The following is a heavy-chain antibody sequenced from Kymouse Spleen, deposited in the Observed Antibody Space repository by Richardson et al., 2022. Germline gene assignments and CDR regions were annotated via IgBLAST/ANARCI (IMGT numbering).Heavy chain of an antibody. V-gene: IGHV3-23*04. CDR3: AKDSLYGSGSPYGMDV. Sequence: EVQLVESGGGLVQPGGSLRLSCAASGFTFSSYAMSWVRQAPGKGLEWVSAISGSGGSTYYADSVKGRFTISRDNSKNTLYLQMNSLRAEDTAVYYCAKDSLYGSGSPYGMDVWGQGTTVTVSS. CDR1: GFTFSSYA. CDR2: ISGSGGST. D-gene: IGHD3-10*01. J-gene: IGHJ6*02.